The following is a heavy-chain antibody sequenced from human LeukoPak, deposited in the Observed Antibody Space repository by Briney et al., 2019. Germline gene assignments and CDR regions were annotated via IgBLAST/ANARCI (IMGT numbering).Heavy chain of an antibody. Sequence: SETLSLACAVYGGSFSGYYWSWIRQPPGKELEWIGEINHSGSTNYNPSLKSRVTISVDTSKNQFSLKLSSVTAADTAVYYCARGFEGTSYSNWFDPWGQGTLVTVSS. D-gene: IGHD2-2*01. CDR2: INHSGST. CDR3: ARGFEGTSYSNWFDP. CDR1: GGSFSGYY. V-gene: IGHV4-34*01. J-gene: IGHJ5*02.